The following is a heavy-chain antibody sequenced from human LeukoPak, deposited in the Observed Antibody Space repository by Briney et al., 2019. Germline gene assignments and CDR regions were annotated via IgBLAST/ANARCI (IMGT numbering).Heavy chain of an antibody. Sequence: PSETLSLTCTISGDSTNTYFWSWLRQPPGKGLEWIGYIYYTGTTNYNPSLKSRVTISVDTSKNQFSLKVSSVTAADTGVYYCARHKDSGDYPLDYWGQGILVSVSS. J-gene: IGHJ4*02. CDR1: GDSTNTYF. CDR2: IYYTGTT. CDR3: ARHKDSGDYPLDY. V-gene: IGHV4-59*01. D-gene: IGHD4-17*01.